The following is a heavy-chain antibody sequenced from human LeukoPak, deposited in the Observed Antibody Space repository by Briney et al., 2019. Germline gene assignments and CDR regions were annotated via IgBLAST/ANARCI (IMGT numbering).Heavy chain of an antibody. D-gene: IGHD6-19*01. CDR3: ARYSSGWKN. CDR1: GFTFSNYW. Sequence: PGGSLRLSCAASGFTFSNYWMSWVRQAPGKGLEWVANIKEDGSEKYYVDSVKGRFTISRDNAKNSLYLQRNSLRVEDTAVYYCARYSSGWKNWGQGTLVTVSS. V-gene: IGHV3-7*01. CDR2: IKEDGSEK. J-gene: IGHJ4*02.